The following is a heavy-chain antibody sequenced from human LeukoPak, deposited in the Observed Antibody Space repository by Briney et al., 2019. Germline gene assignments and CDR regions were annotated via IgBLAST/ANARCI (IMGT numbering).Heavy chain of an antibody. Sequence: GGSLRLSCAASGFTFSSYAMHWVRQAPGKGLEWVAVISYDGSNKYYADSAKGRFTISRDNSKNTLYLQMNSLRAEDTAVYYCAKPTYGDWFDPWGQGTLVTVSS. J-gene: IGHJ5*02. V-gene: IGHV3-30-3*02. CDR3: AKPTYGDWFDP. D-gene: IGHD4-17*01. CDR1: GFTFSSYA. CDR2: ISYDGSNK.